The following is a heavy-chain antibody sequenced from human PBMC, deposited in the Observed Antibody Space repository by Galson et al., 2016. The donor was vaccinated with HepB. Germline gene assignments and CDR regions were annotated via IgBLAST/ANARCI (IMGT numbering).Heavy chain of an antibody. V-gene: IGHV4-31*03. Sequence: TLSLTCNVSGGSISGGGYYWSWIRQHPGKGLEWIGYIYHSGSTYYNPSLKSRVSISVDTSKNQFSLRLSSVTAADTALYYCARDRSSGSGNFGYWGQGTLVTVSS. D-gene: IGHD3-10*01. J-gene: IGHJ4*02. CDR3: ARDRSSGSGNFGY. CDR2: IYHSGST. CDR1: GGSISGGGYY.